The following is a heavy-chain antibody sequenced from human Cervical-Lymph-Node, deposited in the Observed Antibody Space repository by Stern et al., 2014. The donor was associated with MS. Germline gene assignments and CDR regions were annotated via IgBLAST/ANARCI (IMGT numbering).Heavy chain of an antibody. V-gene: IGHV4-4*02. CDR1: GGSISSSNW. Sequence: QVQLQESGPGLVKPSGTLSLTCAVSGGSISSSNWWSWVRQPPGKGLEWIGKIYHSGSTNTNPSLKSRVTRSVDKSKTQFSLKLSSVTAADTAVYYCATVSGYYYPYYFDYWGQGTLVTVSS. J-gene: IGHJ4*02. CDR2: IYHSGST. D-gene: IGHD3-22*01. CDR3: ATVSGYYYPYYFDY.